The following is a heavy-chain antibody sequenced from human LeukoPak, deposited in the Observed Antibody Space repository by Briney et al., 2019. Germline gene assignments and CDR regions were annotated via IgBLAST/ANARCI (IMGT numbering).Heavy chain of an antibody. V-gene: IGHV6-1*01. CDR2: TYYRSKWYN. CDR3: AGAGIARSWDFDY. J-gene: IGHJ4*02. CDR1: GDSVSSNRAA. Sequence: SQTLSLTCVISGDSVSSNRAAWNWMRQSPSRGLESLGKTYYRSKWYNEYAVSVKSRITINPDTSKNQFSLQLNSVTPEDTAVYYCAGAGIARSWDFDYWGQGTLVTVSS. D-gene: IGHD2-15*01.